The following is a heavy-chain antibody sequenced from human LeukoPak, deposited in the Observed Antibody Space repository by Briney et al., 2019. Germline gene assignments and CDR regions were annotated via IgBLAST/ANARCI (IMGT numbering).Heavy chain of an antibody. J-gene: IGHJ6*03. V-gene: IGHV1-3*01. D-gene: IGHD3-3*01. CDR1: GYTFTSYA. CDR2: INAGNGNT. Sequence: ASVKVSCKASGYTFTSYAMHWVRQAPGQRLEWMGWINAGNGNTKYSQKFQGRVTITRDTSASTVYMELSSLRSEDTAVYYCARTIFGVVTPYYTDVWGKGTTVTVSS. CDR3: ARTIFGVVTPYYTDV.